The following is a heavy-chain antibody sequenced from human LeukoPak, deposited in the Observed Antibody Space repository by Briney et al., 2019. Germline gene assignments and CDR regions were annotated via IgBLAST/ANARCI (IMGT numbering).Heavy chain of an antibody. J-gene: IGHJ6*03. CDR2: ISSSGSTI. CDR1: GFTFSSYE. V-gene: IGHV3-48*03. Sequence: GGSLRLSCAASGFTFSSYEMNWVRQAPGKGLEWVSYISSSGSTIYYAASVKGRFTISRDNAKNSLYLQMNSLRAEDTAVYYCAKAAWMPSDYYYYYYMDVWGKGTTVTISS. D-gene: IGHD5-12*01. CDR3: AKAAWMPSDYYYYYYMDV.